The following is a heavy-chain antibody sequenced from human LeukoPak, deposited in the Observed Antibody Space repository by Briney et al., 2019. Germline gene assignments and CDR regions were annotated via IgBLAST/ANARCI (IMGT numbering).Heavy chain of an antibody. Sequence: GGSLRLSCEAAGFSFSNYDMSWVRQAPGKGLEGVSTVTASARRTYYADSVQGGFTTSRDNSNNTLFLQVNSLRADDTAVYHCAKWGFSDRSGANFPSWDQGTLVTVSS. CDR1: GFSFSNYD. D-gene: IGHD3-22*01. CDR3: AKWGFSDRSGANFPS. J-gene: IGHJ4*02. CDR2: VTASARRT. V-gene: IGHV3-23*01.